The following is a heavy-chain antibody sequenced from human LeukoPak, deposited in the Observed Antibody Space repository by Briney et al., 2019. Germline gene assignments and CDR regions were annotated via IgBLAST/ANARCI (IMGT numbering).Heavy chain of an antibody. J-gene: IGHJ1*01. Sequence: SETLSHTCSVSGGSISSYYWSWIRQPPGKGLEWIGYIYYSGSTNYNPSLKSRVTISVDTSKNQFSLKLSSVTAADTAVYFCASPRGDDSGGYYTWYFHHWGQGILVTVSS. D-gene: IGHD3-22*01. CDR2: IYYSGST. CDR1: GGSISSYY. CDR3: ASPRGDDSGGYYTWYFHH. V-gene: IGHV4-59*01.